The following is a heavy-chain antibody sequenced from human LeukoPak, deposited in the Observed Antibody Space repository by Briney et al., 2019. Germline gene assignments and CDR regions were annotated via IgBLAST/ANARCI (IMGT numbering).Heavy chain of an antibody. CDR1: GGSISSSSYY. CDR3: ARHRGYVAAALNWFDP. CDR2: IYYSGST. V-gene: IGHV4-39*07. J-gene: IGHJ5*02. D-gene: IGHD6-13*01. Sequence: SETLSLTCTVSGGSISSSSYYWGWIRQPPGKGLEWIGSIYYSGSTYYNPSLKSRVTISVDTSKNQFSLKLSSVTAADTAVYYCARHRGYVAAALNWFDPWGLGTLVTVSS.